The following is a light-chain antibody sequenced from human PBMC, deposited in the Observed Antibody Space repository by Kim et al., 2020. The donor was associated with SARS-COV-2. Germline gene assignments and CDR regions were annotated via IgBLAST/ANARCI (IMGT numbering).Light chain of an antibody. CDR2: EVS. CDR1: SSDAGGYNY. V-gene: IGLV2-8*01. Sequence: GQSVTISCTGTSSDAGGYNYVSWYQHHPGKAPKLIIYEVSLRPFGVPDRFSGSKSGNTASLTVSGLQAEDEADYYCSSYVGTNTYVFGTGTKVTVL. J-gene: IGLJ1*01. CDR3: SSYVGTNTYV.